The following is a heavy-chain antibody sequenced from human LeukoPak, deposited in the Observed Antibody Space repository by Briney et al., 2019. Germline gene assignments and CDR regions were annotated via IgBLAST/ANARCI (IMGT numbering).Heavy chain of an antibody. V-gene: IGHV4-34*01. CDR2: INHSGSI. CDR3: ARSRRRSGWYGSSWFDP. CDR1: GGSFSGYY. D-gene: IGHD6-19*01. J-gene: IGHJ5*02. Sequence: NTSETLSLTCAVYGGSFSGYYWSWIRQPPGKGLEWIGEINHSGSINYNPSLKSRVTISVDTSKNQFSLKLSSVTAADTAVYYCARSRRRSGWYGSSWFDPWGQGTLVTVSS.